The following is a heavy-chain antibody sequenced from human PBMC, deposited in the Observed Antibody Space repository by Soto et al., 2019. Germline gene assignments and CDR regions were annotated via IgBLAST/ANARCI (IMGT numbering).Heavy chain of an antibody. CDR2: ISWNSGSI. V-gene: IGHV3-9*01. CDR3: AKGIAARFVYYGMDV. J-gene: IGHJ6*02. CDR1: GFTFDDYA. Sequence: PGGSLRLSCAASGFTFDDYAMHWVRQAPGKGLEWVSGISWNSGSIGYADSVKGRFTVSRDNAKNSLYLQMNSLRAEDTALYYCAKGIAARFVYYGMDVWGQGTTVTVSS. D-gene: IGHD6-6*01.